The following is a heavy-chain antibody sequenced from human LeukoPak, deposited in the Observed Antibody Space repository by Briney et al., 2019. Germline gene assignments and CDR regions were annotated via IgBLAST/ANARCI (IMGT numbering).Heavy chain of an antibody. CDR2: IYYSGST. CDR3: ARAGNSWYHRLFDY. D-gene: IGHD6-13*01. CDR1: GGSISSSTYY. V-gene: IGHV4-39*07. Sequence: SETLSLTCTVSGGSISSSTYYWGWIRQPPGKGLEWIGSIYYSGSTYYNPSLKSRVTISVDTSKNQFSLKLSSVTAADTAVYYCARAGNSWYHRLFDYWGQGTLVTVSS. J-gene: IGHJ4*02.